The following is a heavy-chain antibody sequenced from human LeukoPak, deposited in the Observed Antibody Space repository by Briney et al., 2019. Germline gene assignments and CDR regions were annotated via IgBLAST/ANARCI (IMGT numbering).Heavy chain of an antibody. D-gene: IGHD3-22*01. CDR3: ARGSGYPSYFDY. CDR2: IYYSGST. CDR1: GGSISSGGYY. J-gene: IGHJ4*02. Sequence: PSETLSLTCTVSGGSISSGGYYWSWIRQHPGKGLEWIGSIYYSGSTYYNPSLKSRVTISVDTSKNQFSLKLSSVTAADTAVYYCARGSGYPSYFDYWGQGTLVTVSS. V-gene: IGHV4-39*07.